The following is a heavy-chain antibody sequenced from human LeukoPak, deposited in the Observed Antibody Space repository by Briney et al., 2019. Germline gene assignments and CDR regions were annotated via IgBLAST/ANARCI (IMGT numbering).Heavy chain of an antibody. J-gene: IGHJ5*02. CDR1: GFTFSSYS. Sequence: GGSLRLSCAASGFTFSSYSMNWVRQAPGKGLEWVSSISSSSSYIYYADSAKGRFTISRDNARNSLYLQMNSLRAEDTAVYYCARGGDWLVLDNWFDPWGQGTLVTVSS. V-gene: IGHV3-21*01. CDR2: ISSSSSYI. CDR3: ARGGDWLVLDNWFDP. D-gene: IGHD6-19*01.